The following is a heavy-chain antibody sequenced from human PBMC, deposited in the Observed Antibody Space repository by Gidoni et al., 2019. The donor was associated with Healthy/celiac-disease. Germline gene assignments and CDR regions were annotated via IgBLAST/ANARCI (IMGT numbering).Heavy chain of an antibody. CDR1: GYPISSGYY. CDR3: ARPLSPGYSNTFDP. J-gene: IGHJ5*02. D-gene: IGHD6-13*01. V-gene: IGHV4-38-2*01. CDR2: IYHSGST. Sequence: QVQLQESGPGLVKPSETLSLTCAVSGYPISSGYYWGWIRQPPGKGLEWIGSIYHSGSTYYNPSLKSRVTISVDTSKNQFSLKLSSVTAADTAVYYCARPLSPGYSNTFDPWGQGTLVTVSS.